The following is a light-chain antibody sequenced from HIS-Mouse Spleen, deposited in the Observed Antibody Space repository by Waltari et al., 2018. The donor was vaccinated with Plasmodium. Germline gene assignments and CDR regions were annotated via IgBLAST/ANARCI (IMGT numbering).Light chain of an antibody. V-gene: IGKV1-5*03. J-gene: IGKJ1*01. CDR3: QQYNSYSWT. CDR2: KAF. Sequence: DIQMTQSPSTLSASVGDRVTITCRASQSISSRLAWYQQKPGKAPKLLIYKAFSLESGFPSRFSGSGSGTEFTLTISSLQADDFATYYCQQYNSYSWTFGQGTKVEIK. CDR1: QSISSR.